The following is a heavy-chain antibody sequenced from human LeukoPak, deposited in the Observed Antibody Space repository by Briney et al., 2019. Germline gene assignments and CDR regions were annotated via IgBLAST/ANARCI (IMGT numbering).Heavy chain of an antibody. CDR2: IKQDGSAR. Sequence: GGSLRLSCAASGFTFTNFWMTWIRQAPGKGLEWVANIKQDGSARNHVDSVKGRFTISRDNGKNTLYLQMSSLRAEDTAVYYCATYRGYPVDYWGQGTLVTVSS. CDR3: ATYRGYPVDY. D-gene: IGHD1-1*01. CDR1: GFTFTNFW. V-gene: IGHV3-7*01. J-gene: IGHJ4*02.